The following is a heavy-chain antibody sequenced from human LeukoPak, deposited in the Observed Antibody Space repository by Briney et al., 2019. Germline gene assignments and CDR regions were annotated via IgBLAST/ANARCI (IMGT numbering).Heavy chain of an antibody. J-gene: IGHJ5*02. Sequence: SETLSLTCTVSGGSISSGGYYWSWILQHPGKGLEWIGYIYYSGSTYYNPSLKSRLTISVDTSKNQFSLKLSSVTAADTAVYYCARGGYCSGGSCYLTWFDPWGQGTLVTVSS. CDR1: GGSISSGGYY. V-gene: IGHV4-31*03. CDR3: ARGGYCSGGSCYLTWFDP. CDR2: IYYSGST. D-gene: IGHD2-15*01.